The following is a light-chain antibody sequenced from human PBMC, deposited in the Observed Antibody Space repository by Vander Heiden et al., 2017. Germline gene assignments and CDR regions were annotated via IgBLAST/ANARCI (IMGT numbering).Light chain of an antibody. V-gene: IGKV1-5*01. CDR2: DAS. CDR1: QSINNW. Sequence: DIQMTQSTSTLSASVGDRVTITCRASQSINNWLDWYQHKPGKAPKLLIYDASRWESGVPFRFSGSGSGTEFTLTSSSRQPDDLATYYCQQYNSYYTFGQGTKLDIK. J-gene: IGKJ2*01. CDR3: QQYNSYYT.